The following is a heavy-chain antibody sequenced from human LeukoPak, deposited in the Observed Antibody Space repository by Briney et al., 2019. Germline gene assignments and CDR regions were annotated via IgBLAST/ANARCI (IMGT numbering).Heavy chain of an antibody. CDR2: IYSGGST. CDR1: GFTFSSNY. D-gene: IGHD3-22*01. Sequence: GWALRLSCAASGFTFSSNYMSWVRQAPGKGLEWVSVIYSGGSTYYADSVKGRFTISRDNSKNTLYLQMNSLRAEDTAVYYCARVHPPTYYYDSSGYYQAGNYFDYWGQGTLVTVSS. CDR3: ARVHPPTYYYDSSGYYQAGNYFDY. V-gene: IGHV3-53*01. J-gene: IGHJ4*02.